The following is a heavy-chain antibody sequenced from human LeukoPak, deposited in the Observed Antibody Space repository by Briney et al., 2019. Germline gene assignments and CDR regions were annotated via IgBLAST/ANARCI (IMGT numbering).Heavy chain of an antibody. D-gene: IGHD2-15*01. CDR2: IYNSGNT. V-gene: IGHV4-30-4*07. J-gene: IGHJ4*02. CDR3: ALTSRYCSGGSCYPDY. Sequence: SETLSLTCAVSGGSISSGDYSWSWIRQPPGEGLEWIGFIYNSGNTYYNPSLKSRVTLSVDTSKNQFSLNLSSVTAADTAVYYCALTSRYCSGGSCYPDYWGQGTLVTVSS. CDR1: GGSISSGDYS.